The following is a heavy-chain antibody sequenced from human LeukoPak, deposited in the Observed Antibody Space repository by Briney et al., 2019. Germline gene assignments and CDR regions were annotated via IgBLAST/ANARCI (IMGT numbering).Heavy chain of an antibody. D-gene: IGHD3-10*01. CDR2: IIPIFGTA. CDR1: RGTFSSYA. CDR3: ARDVTMVRGARYRPYKWFDP. Sequence: GASVKFSCKASRGTFSSYAIIWVRQAPGQGLEWIGGIIPIFGTANYAQKFQGRVTISADESTSTVYMELSSLRSEDTAVYYCARDVTMVRGARYRPYKWFDPWGQGTLVTVSS. J-gene: IGHJ5*02. V-gene: IGHV1-69*13.